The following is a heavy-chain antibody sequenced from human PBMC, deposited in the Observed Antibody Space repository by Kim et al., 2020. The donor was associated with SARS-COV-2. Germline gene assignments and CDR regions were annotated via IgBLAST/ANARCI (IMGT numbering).Heavy chain of an antibody. J-gene: IGHJ4*02. CDR3: ARAHFGDYD. Sequence: SEEYYVDSVKGRFTISRDHAKNSLWRQMNSLRAEDTAVYYCARAHFGDYDWGQGTLVTVSS. V-gene: IGHV3-7*01. CDR2: SEE. D-gene: IGHD4-17*01.